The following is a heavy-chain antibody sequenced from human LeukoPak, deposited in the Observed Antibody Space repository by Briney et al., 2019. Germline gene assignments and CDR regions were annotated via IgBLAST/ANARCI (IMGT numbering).Heavy chain of an antibody. Sequence: SETLSLTCTVSGGSISSYYWRWIRQPPGKGLEGIGYIYYSGSTNYNPSLKSRVTISVDTSKTQFSLKLSSVTAAATAVYYCARQYCSSTSCYMSFDYWGQGTLVTVSS. CDR1: GGSISSYY. J-gene: IGHJ4*02. CDR2: IYYSGST. D-gene: IGHD2-2*02. V-gene: IGHV4-59*01. CDR3: ARQYCSSTSCYMSFDY.